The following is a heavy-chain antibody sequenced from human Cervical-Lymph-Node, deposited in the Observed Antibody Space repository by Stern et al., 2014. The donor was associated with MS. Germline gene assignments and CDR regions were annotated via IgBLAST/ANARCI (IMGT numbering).Heavy chain of an antibody. Sequence: VQLVESGAEVKKPGASVKVPCKASGYTFTGYYLHWVRQAPGKGLEWIGRINPNSGATKYAQNFQDRVTITEDTSNSKDNMELRRVRSDYTAVYYCARSLNWNDVEDYHYGLDVWGQGTTVTVSS. CDR1: GYTFTGYY. CDR3: ARSLNWNDVEDYHYGLDV. J-gene: IGHJ6*02. CDR2: INPNSGAT. V-gene: IGHV1-2*06. D-gene: IGHD1-1*01.